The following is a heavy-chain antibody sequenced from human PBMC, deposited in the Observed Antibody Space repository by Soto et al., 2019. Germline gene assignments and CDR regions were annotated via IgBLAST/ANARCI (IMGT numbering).Heavy chain of an antibody. Sequence: GGSLRLSCAASVFTFSNYGMNWFLQAPGKGLEWVSSISSSSSNIYYGDSVKGRFTISRDNAKSSLYLQMNSLRAEDSAMYYCARELDGTSQIDNWGQGTLVTVSP. D-gene: IGHD2-2*01. CDR2: ISSSSSNI. CDR3: ARELDGTSQIDN. J-gene: IGHJ4*02. CDR1: VFTFSNYG. V-gene: IGHV3-21*01.